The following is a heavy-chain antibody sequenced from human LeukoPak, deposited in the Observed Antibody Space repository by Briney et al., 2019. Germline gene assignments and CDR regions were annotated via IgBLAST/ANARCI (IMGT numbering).Heavy chain of an antibody. Sequence: GGSLRLSCAASGFTFSSYSMNWVRQAPGKGLEWVSSISSSSSSYISYADSVKGRFTISRDNAKNSLYLQMNSLRAEDTAVYYCARDRDGIALIRDRTYYYMDVWGKGTTVTVSS. CDR3: ARDRDGIALIRDRTYYYMDV. V-gene: IGHV3-21*06. J-gene: IGHJ6*03. CDR2: ISSSSSSYI. D-gene: IGHD3-10*01. CDR1: GFTFSSYS.